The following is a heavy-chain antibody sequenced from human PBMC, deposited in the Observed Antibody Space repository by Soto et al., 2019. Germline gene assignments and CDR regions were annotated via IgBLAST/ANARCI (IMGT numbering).Heavy chain of an antibody. V-gene: IGHV2-70*01. CDR2: IDWDDDK. Sequence: SGPTLVNPTQTFTLACTFSGFSLSTSGMCVSWIRQPPGKALEWLALIDWDDDKYYSTSLKTRLTISKDTSKNQVVLTMTNMDPVDTATYYCARMPYSSGWYMGYGFDYWGQGTLVTVSS. D-gene: IGHD6-19*01. CDR3: ARMPYSSGWYMGYGFDY. CDR1: GFSLSTSGMC. J-gene: IGHJ4*02.